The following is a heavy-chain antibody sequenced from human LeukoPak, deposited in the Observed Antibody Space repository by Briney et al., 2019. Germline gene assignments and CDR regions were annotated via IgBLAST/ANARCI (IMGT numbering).Heavy chain of an antibody. D-gene: IGHD5-18*01. CDR1: GYTFTGYY. V-gene: IGHV1-2*02. Sequence: GASVKVSCKASGYTFTGYYMHWVRQAPGQGLEWMGWINPNSGGTNYAQKFQGRVTMTRDTSTSTAYMELSRLRSDDAAVYYWARDPVDTAHHSVANWFDPWGEGTLVTVSS. CDR3: ARDPVDTAHHSVANWFDP. CDR2: INPNSGGT. J-gene: IGHJ5*02.